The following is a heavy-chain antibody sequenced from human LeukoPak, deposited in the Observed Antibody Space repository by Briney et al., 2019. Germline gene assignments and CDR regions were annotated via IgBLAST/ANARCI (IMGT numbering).Heavy chain of an antibody. CDR3: ARDDTSAHFFDY. Sequence: GGSLRLSCAASGLTFKIYSMNWVRQAPGKGLEWVSSISTSSSHMYYADSVKGRFTISRDNAKNSLYLQMNTLRAEDTAVYYCARDDTSAHFFDYWGQGTLVTVSS. CDR1: GLTFKIYS. V-gene: IGHV3-21*01. D-gene: IGHD3-10*01. CDR2: ISTSSSHM. J-gene: IGHJ4*02.